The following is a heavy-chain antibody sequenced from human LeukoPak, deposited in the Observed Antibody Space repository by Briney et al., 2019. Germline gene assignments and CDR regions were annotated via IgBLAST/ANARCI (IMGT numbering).Heavy chain of an antibody. CDR2: IYYSGST. CDR1: GGSISSGGYY. Sequence: ASETLSLTCTVSGGSISSGGYYWSWIRQHPGKGLEWIGYIYYSGSTYYNPSLKSRVTISVDTSKNQFSLKLSSVTAADTAVYYCSRENGAFSPFGYWGQGTLVTVLS. V-gene: IGHV4-31*03. D-gene: IGHD2-8*01. J-gene: IGHJ4*02. CDR3: SRENGAFSPFGY.